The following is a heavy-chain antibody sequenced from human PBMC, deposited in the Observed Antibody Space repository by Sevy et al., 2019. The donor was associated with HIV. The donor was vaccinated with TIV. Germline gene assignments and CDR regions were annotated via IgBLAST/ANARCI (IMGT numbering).Heavy chain of an antibody. J-gene: IGHJ6*02. CDR3: ARGRGGYSYGYYYYYGMDV. CDR1: GGTFSSYA. D-gene: IGHD5-18*01. CDR2: IIPIFGTA. Sequence: ASVKVSCKASGGTFSSYAISWVRQAPGQGLEWMGGIIPIFGTANYAQKFQGRVTITADESTSTAYMELSSLRSEDTAVYYCARGRGGYSYGYYYYYGMDVWGQGTTVTVSS. V-gene: IGHV1-69*13.